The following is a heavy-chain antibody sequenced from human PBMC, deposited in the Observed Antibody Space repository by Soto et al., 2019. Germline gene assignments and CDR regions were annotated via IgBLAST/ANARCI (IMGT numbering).Heavy chain of an antibody. V-gene: IGHV3-30-3*01. D-gene: IGHD6-13*01. CDR2: ISYDGSNK. CDR3: ARDRSNWYNYYYGMDV. CDR1: GFIFSSYA. Sequence: QVQLVESGGDVVQPGRSLRLSCAASGFIFSSYAMNWVRQAPGKGLEWVAVISYDGSNKYYADSVKGRFTISRDNSKNTLYLQMNSLRAEDTAVYYCARDRSNWYNYYYGMDVWGQGTTVTVSS. J-gene: IGHJ6*02.